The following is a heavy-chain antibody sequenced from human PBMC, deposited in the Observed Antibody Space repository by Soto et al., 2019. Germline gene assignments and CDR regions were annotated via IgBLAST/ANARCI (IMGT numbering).Heavy chain of an antibody. J-gene: IGHJ6*02. Sequence: ASVKVSCKASGYAFSNNFMHWVRQAPAQGLEWMGVINPTTGLTSNAQKFQGRITMTSDTSSSTAYMELSSLKSEDTAVYYCARALRNGYFYGMDIWGQGTTVTVSS. V-gene: IGHV1-46*01. CDR3: ARALRNGYFYGMDI. CDR1: GYAFSNNF. CDR2: INPTTGLT. D-gene: IGHD2-8*01.